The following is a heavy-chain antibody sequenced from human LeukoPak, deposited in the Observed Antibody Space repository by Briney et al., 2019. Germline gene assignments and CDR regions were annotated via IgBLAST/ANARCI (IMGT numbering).Heavy chain of an antibody. Sequence: SETLSLTCTVSGGSISSGSYYWSWIRQPAGKGLEWIGRIYTSGSTNYNPSLKSRATISVDTSKNQFSLKLSSVTAADTAVYYCARDAYDFWSGYYKGGFDYWGQGTLVTVSS. D-gene: IGHD3-3*01. CDR1: GGSISSGSYY. V-gene: IGHV4-61*02. CDR2: IYTSGST. J-gene: IGHJ4*02. CDR3: ARDAYDFWSGYYKGGFDY.